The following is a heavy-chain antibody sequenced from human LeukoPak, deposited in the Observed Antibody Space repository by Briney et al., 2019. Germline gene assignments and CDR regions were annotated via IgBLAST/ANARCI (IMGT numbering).Heavy chain of an antibody. CDR2: ISAYNGNT. D-gene: IGHD3-22*01. CDR3: SRDGDYYDSSGYYPLDAFDI. V-gene: IGHV1-18*01. J-gene: IGHJ3*02. CDR1: GYTFTSYG. Sequence: ASVKVSCKASGYTFTSYGISWVRQAPGQGLEWMGSISAYNGNTNYAQKLQGRVTMTTDTSTSTAYMELRSLRSDDTAVYYCSRDGDYYDSSGYYPLDAFDIWGQGTMVTVSS.